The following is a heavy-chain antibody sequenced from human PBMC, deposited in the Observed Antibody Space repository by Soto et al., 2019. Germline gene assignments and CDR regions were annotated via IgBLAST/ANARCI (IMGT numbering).Heavy chain of an antibody. Sequence: SETLSLTCTVSGGSISSGGYYWSWIRQHPGKGLEWIGYIYYSGSTYYNPSLKSRVTISVDTSKNQFSLKLSSVTAADTAVYYCARVNGPAAMIYYYYMDVWGKGTTVTVSS. V-gene: IGHV4-31*03. D-gene: IGHD2-2*01. CDR3: ARVNGPAAMIYYYYMDV. J-gene: IGHJ6*03. CDR2: IYYSGST. CDR1: GGSISSGGYY.